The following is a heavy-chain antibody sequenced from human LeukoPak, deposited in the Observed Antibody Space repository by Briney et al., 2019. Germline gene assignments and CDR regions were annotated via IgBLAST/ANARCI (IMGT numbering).Heavy chain of an antibody. J-gene: IGHJ4*02. CDR3: ARDRKSPYGSSGYYYRPFDY. V-gene: IGHV1-8*01. CDR1: GYTFTSYD. Sequence: ASVKVSCKASGYTFTSYDINWVRQATGQGLEWMGWMNPNSGNTGYAQKFQGRVTMTRNTSISTAYMELSSLRSEDTAVYYCARDRKSPYGSSGYYYRPFDYWGQGTLVTVSS. D-gene: IGHD3-22*01. CDR2: MNPNSGNT.